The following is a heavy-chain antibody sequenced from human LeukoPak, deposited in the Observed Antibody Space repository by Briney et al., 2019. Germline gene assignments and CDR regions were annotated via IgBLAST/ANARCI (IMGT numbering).Heavy chain of an antibody. J-gene: IGHJ6*02. D-gene: IGHD3-10*01. V-gene: IGHV4-30-4*01. CDR1: GGSISSGDYY. CDR3: ARDGSGSLDV. Sequence: SETLSLTCTVSGGSISSGDYYWSWIRQPPGKGLEWIEYINYSGSIYYNPSLKSRVIISVDTSKNQFSLKLTSVTVADTAVYFCARDGSGSLDVWGQGTTVNVSS. CDR2: INYSGSI.